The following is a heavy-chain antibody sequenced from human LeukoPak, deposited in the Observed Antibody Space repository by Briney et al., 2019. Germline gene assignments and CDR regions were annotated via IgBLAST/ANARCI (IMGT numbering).Heavy chain of an antibody. CDR3: AKGAYDYVEIAYFDY. D-gene: IGHD5-12*01. V-gene: IGHV3-23*01. CDR2: IIGSSGST. J-gene: IGHJ4*02. CDR1: GFSFSNYA. Sequence: GGSLRLSCVASGFSFSNYAMSWVRQAPGKGLEWVSLIIGSSGSTFYADSVKGRFTISRDKSKNTLYLQMNSLRTEDTAVYYCAKGAYDYVEIAYFDYWGQGTLVTVSS.